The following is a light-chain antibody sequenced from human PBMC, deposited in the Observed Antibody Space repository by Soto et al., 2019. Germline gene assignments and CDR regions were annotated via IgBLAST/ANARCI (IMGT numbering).Light chain of an antibody. CDR1: RSNIGAGYD. Sequence: QSVLTQPPSVSGAPGQRVTSSCTGSRSNIGAGYDVHWYQQLPGTAPKLLIYGNSNRPSGVPDRFSGSKSGTSASLAITGLQAEDEADYYCQSYDSSLSGSVFGGGTKLTVL. J-gene: IGLJ3*02. CDR3: QSYDSSLSGSV. V-gene: IGLV1-40*01. CDR2: GNS.